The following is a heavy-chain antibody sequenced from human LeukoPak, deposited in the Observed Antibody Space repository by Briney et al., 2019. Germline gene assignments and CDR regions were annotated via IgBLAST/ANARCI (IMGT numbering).Heavy chain of an antibody. Sequence: KASETLSLTCTVSGGSISSSSYYWGWIRQPPAKGLEWNGSIYYSGSTYYNPSLKSRVTISVDTSKNQFSLKLSSVTAADTAVYYCARVEYYYGSGSARVYYMDVWGKGTTVTVSS. V-gene: IGHV4-39*01. CDR3: ARVEYYYGSGSARVYYMDV. J-gene: IGHJ6*03. CDR2: IYYSGST. CDR1: GGSISSSSYY. D-gene: IGHD3-10*01.